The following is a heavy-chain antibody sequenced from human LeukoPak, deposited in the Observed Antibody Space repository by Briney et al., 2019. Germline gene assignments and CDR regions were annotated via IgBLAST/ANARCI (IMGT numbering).Heavy chain of an antibody. J-gene: IGHJ4*02. CDR1: GFTFSGYS. D-gene: IGHD3-22*01. V-gene: IGHV3-21*01. Sequence: GSLRLSCTASGFTFSGYSMSWIRQAPGKGLEWVSSFGTRSTSIYHAGSVKGRFAISRDNAKNSLYLQMNSLRAEDTALYYCAREVSEGFDFWGQGTLVTVSS. CDR2: FGTRSTSI. CDR3: AREVSEGFDF.